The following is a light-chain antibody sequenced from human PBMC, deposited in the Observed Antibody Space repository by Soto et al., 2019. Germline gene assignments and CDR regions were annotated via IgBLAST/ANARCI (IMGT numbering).Light chain of an antibody. CDR3: LRYGDSPPAYT. Sequence: EIVLTQSPGTVSLSPGERATLSCRASQSVSSRNLAWYRQKPGQAPSLLICGASNRATGIPDRFSGSGSGTYFTLTISRLEPEDCAVYYCLRYGDSPPAYTFGQGTKLEIK. CDR2: GAS. J-gene: IGKJ2*01. V-gene: IGKV3-20*01. CDR1: QSVSSRN.